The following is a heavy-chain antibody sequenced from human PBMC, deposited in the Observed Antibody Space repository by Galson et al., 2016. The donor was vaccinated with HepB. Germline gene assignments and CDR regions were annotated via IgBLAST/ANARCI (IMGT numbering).Heavy chain of an antibody. CDR1: GFTFSNVW. D-gene: IGHD6-19*01. J-gene: IGHJ4*02. Sequence: SLRLSCAASGFTFSNVWMNWVRQAPGKGLEWVGRIKSKVDGGAADYAAPVKGRFTISGDDSKNTLYLQMTGLKTEDTAVYYCTTVLSTASMSGWYDRGFDSWGQGTLVTVSS. V-gene: IGHV3-15*07. CDR3: TTVLSTASMSGWYDRGFDS. CDR2: IKSKVDGGAA.